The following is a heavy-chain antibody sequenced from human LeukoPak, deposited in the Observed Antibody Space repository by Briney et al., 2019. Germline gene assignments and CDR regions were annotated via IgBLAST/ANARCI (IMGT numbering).Heavy chain of an antibody. D-gene: IGHD4-17*01. CDR3: ARVGGDYGDYDY. V-gene: IGHV3-7*03. CDR2: IKQDGSEK. J-gene: IGHJ4*02. CDR1: GFTFSDFW. Sequence: GGSLRLSCAASGFTFSDFWMNWVRQAPGKGLEWVASIKQDGSEKYYVDSVKGRFSISRDNAKNSLHLQMNSLRAEDTAVYYCARVGGDYGDYDYWGQGTLVTVSS.